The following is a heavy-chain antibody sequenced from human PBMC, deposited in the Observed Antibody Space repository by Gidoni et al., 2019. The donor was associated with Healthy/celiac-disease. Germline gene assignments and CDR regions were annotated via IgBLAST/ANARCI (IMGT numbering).Heavy chain of an antibody. Sequence: QVQLQQWCAGLLNPSETLPLPCAVYGGSFSGYYWSWLRQTPGKGLEWIGEINHSGSTNYNPSLKSRDTISVDTSKNQFCLKLSSVTAADTAGDYCARGAYRYGEPDAFDIWGQGTMVTVSS. CDR2: INHSGST. CDR3: ARGAYRYGEPDAFDI. V-gene: IGHV4-34*01. CDR1: GGSFSGYY. D-gene: IGHD5-18*01. J-gene: IGHJ3*02.